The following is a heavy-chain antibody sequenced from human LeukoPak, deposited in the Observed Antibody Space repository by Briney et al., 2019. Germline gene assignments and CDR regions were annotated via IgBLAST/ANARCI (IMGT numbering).Heavy chain of an antibody. V-gene: IGHV3-15*01. CDR3: MGVLASNYDSSDHNAFDI. Sequence: PGGSLRLSCAASGFTFSNAWMSWVRQAPGKGLEWVGRIKSKTDGGTTDYAAPVKGRFTISRDDSKNTLYLQMNSLKTEDTAVYYCMGVLASNYDSSDHNAFDIWGQGTMVTVSS. J-gene: IGHJ3*02. CDR1: GFTFSNAW. CDR2: IKSKTDGGTT. D-gene: IGHD3-22*01.